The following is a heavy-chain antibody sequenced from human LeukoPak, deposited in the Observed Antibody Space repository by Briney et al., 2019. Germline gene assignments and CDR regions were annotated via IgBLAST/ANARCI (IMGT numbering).Heavy chain of an antibody. D-gene: IGHD3-22*01. Sequence: ASVTVACKASGYTFTNYGIFWVRQAPGEGREWVGWISAYSGNTNYAQKPQGRVTMTTETSTSTAYMELESLRSDDTAVYYCAISQGSYYDTSGYLGGDYGGQGTLVTVSS. CDR3: AISQGSYYDTSGYLGGDY. J-gene: IGHJ4*02. CDR2: ISAYSGNT. CDR1: GYTFTNYG. V-gene: IGHV1-18*01.